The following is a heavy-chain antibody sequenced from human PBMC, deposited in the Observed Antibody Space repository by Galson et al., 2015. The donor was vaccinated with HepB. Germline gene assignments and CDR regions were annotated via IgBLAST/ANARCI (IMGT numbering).Heavy chain of an antibody. CDR2: IRSKAYGGTT. D-gene: IGHD3-22*01. CDR3: TRDYYYDSSGYYRGAFDI. Sequence: SLRLSCAASGFTFGDYAMSWFRQAPGKGLEWVGFIRSKAYGGTTEYAASVKGRFTISRDDSKSIAYLQMNSLKTEDTAVYYCTRDYYYDSSGYYRGAFDIWGQGTMVTVSS. V-gene: IGHV3-49*03. CDR1: GFTFGDYA. J-gene: IGHJ3*02.